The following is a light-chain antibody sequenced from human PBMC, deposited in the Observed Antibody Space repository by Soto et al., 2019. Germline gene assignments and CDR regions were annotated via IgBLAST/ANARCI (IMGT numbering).Light chain of an antibody. CDR3: QQYNNYWT. J-gene: IGKJ1*01. CDR1: QGIRND. Sequence: ALPITPSPSSPSASVGDRVTITFRASQGIRNDLGWYQQKPGKAPKLLIYAASSLQSGVPSRFSGSGSGTDFTLTISSLQPEDFATYYCQQYNNYWTFGQGTKVDI. CDR2: AAS. V-gene: IGKV1-6*01.